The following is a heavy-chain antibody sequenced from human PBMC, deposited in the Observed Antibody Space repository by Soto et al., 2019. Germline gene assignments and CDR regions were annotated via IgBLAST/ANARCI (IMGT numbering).Heavy chain of an antibody. CDR1: GFTFSDYD. CDR2: IRAAGAT. J-gene: IGHJ6*02. V-gene: IGHV3-13*04. CDR3: AREIRGAYGMDG. Sequence: EVQLVESGGGLVQPGGSLRLSCTASGFTFSDYDMHWVRQTTGEGLEWVSTIRAAGATYYPGSVQGRFTISRENAKKSLFLQMNSLRAGDTAVYYCAREIRGAYGMDGWGRGTTVTVSS. D-gene: IGHD3-10*01.